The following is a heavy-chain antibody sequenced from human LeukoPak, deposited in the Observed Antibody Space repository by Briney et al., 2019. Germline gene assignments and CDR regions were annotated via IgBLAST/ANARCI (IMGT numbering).Heavy chain of an antibody. D-gene: IGHD3-22*01. J-gene: IGHJ4*02. Sequence: SETLSLTCTVSGGSISSPYWSWIRQPPGKGLEWIGYIYYSGSTNYNPSLKSRVTISVDTSKNQFSLKLSSVTAADTAVYYCARDHYYDSSGHNYFDYWGQGTLVTVSS. CDR1: GGSISSPY. V-gene: IGHV4-59*11. CDR2: IYYSGST. CDR3: ARDHYYDSSGHNYFDY.